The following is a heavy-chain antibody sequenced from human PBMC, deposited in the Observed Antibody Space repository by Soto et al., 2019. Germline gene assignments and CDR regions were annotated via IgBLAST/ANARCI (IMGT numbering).Heavy chain of an antibody. D-gene: IGHD1-1*01. J-gene: IGHJ4*02. V-gene: IGHV1-18*01. CDR1: GYTFTTSG. CDR2: ISAHNGNT. CDR3: ARGRYGDY. Sequence: QVHLVQSGAEVKRPGASVKVSCKGSGYTFTTSGITWVRQAPGQGLEWVGWISAHNGNTNYAQKLQGRVTVTRDTSTSTAYMELRSLRSDDTAVYYCARGRYGDYWGQGALVTVSS.